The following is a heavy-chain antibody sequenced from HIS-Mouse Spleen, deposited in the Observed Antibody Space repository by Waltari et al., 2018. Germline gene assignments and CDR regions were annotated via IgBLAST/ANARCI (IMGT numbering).Heavy chain of an antibody. CDR3: ARDEVLAAGDAFDI. D-gene: IGHD6-13*01. J-gene: IGHJ3*02. CDR1: GFTFSSYS. CDR2: ISSSSSTI. Sequence: EVQLVESGGDLVQPVGSLGLSWAASGFTFSSYSMNWVRRAPGKGLEWVSYISSSSSTIYYADSVKGRCTISRDNAKNSLYLQMNSLRAEDTAVYYCARDEVLAAGDAFDIWGQGTMVTVSS. V-gene: IGHV3-48*01.